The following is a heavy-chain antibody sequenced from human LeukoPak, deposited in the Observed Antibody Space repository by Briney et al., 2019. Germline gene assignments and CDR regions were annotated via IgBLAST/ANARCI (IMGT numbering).Heavy chain of an antibody. J-gene: IGHJ4*02. V-gene: IGHV4-59*01. D-gene: IGHD2-15*01. CDR3: ARERGGQRSGQFDQ. CDR2: IYYSGGA. CDR1: GDSIRSSY. Sequence: SETLSLTCTVSGDSIRSSYWSWIRQPPGETLEWVRYIYYSGGANYNPSLKDRVSMSVDTSKNQLSLRLSSVTAADTAVYYCARERGGQRSGQFDQWGQGILVTVSS.